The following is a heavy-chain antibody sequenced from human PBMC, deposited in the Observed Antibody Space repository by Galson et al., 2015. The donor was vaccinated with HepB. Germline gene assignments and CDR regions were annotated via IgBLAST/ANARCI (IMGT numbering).Heavy chain of an antibody. CDR2: MNPNSGNT. D-gene: IGHD3-3*01. J-gene: IGHJ4*02. Sequence: SVKVSCKASGYTFTRYDINWVRQATGQGLEWMGWMNPNSGNTGYAQKFQGRVTMTRNTSISTAYMELSSLRSEDTAVYYCARGGITIFGVVPPVYWGRGTLVTVSS. V-gene: IGHV1-8*01. CDR1: GYTFTRYD. CDR3: ARGGITIFGVVPPVY.